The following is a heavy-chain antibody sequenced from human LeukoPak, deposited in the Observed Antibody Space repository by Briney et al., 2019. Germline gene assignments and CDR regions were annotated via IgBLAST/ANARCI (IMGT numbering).Heavy chain of an antibody. CDR3: AREYYYDSSGYYQYYFDY. CDR2: INPNSGGT. D-gene: IGHD3-22*01. V-gene: IGHV1-2*02. J-gene: IGHJ4*02. CDR1: GYTFIDYY. Sequence: ASVKVSCKASGYTFIDYYIYCVRQAPGQGLEWMGWINPNSGGTNYAQKFQGRVTMTRDTSISTAYMELSRLRSDDTAVYYCAREYYYDSSGYYQYYFDYWGQGTLVTVSS.